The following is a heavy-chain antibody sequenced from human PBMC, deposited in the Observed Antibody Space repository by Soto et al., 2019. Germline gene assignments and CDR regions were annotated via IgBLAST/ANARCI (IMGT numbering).Heavy chain of an antibody. D-gene: IGHD3-16*01. CDR1: GYTFXSYY. CDR2: INPSGGST. V-gene: IGHV1-46*01. CDR3: ATDLERPEGLYYFDY. Sequence: ASVKVSCKASGYTFXSYYMHWVRQAPGQGLEWMGIINPSGGSTIYAQKFQGRVTMTEDTSTDTAYMELSSLRSEDTAVYYCATDLERPEGLYYFDYWGQGTLVTVSS. J-gene: IGHJ4*02.